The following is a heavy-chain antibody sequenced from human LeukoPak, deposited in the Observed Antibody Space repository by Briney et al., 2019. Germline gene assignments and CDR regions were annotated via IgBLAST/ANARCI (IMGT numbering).Heavy chain of an antibody. V-gene: IGHV3-7*01. J-gene: IGHJ4*02. CDR3: ARDWAY. CDR2: MKEDGSEK. CDR1: GFTFSTYW. Sequence: GGSLRLSCVVSGFTFSTYWMSWVRQAPGKGLEWVASMKEDGSEKYSMNSVKGRFTISRDNAKNSLYLQMNSLSAEDTAVYYCARDWAYWGQGTLVTVSS. D-gene: IGHD7-27*01.